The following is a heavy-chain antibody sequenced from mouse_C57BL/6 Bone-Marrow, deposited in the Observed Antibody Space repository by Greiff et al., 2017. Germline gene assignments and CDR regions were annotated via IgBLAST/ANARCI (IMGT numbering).Heavy chain of an antibody. V-gene: IGHV5-12*01. D-gene: IGHD2-5*01. CDR2: ISNGGGST. CDR1: GFTFSDYY. Sequence: EVKVEESGGGLVQPGGSLKLSCAASGFTFSDYYMYWVRQTPEKRLEWVAYISNGGGSTYYPDTVKGRFTISRDNAKNTLYLQMSRLKSEDTAMYYCARAYYSNYDAMDYWGQGTSVTVSS. CDR3: ARAYYSNYDAMDY. J-gene: IGHJ4*01.